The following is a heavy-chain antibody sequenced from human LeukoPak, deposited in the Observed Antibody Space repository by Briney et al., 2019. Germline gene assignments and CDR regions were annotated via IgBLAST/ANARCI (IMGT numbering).Heavy chain of an antibody. Sequence: PGGSLRLSCATSGFTFSSYAMSWVRQAPGKGLEWVSAISGSGGSTYYADSVKGRFTISRDNSKNTLYLQMNSLRAEDTAVYYCAKGGSSGCSYGYSGWFDPWGQGTLVTVSS. CDR2: ISGSGGST. CDR1: GFTFSSYA. J-gene: IGHJ5*02. V-gene: IGHV3-23*01. D-gene: IGHD5-18*01. CDR3: AKGGSSGCSYGYSGWFDP.